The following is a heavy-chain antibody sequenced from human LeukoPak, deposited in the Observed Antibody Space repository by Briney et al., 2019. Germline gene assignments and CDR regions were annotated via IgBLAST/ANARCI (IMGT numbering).Heavy chain of an antibody. CDR3: ARVLTGGRYFDWLLPEPFDY. CDR2: INAGNGNT. J-gene: IGHJ4*02. Sequence: GASVKVSCKASGYTFTSYAMHWVRQAPGQRLEWMGWINAGNGNTKYSQKFQGRVTITRDTSASTAYMELSSLRSEDTAVYYCARVLTGGRYFDWLLPEPFDYWGQGTLVTVSS. D-gene: IGHD3-9*01. CDR1: GYTFTSYA. V-gene: IGHV1-3*01.